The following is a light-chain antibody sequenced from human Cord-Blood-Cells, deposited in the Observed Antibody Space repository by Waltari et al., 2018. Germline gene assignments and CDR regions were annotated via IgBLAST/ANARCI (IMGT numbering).Light chain of an antibody. J-gene: IGLJ3*02. CDR1: SSDVGSYNL. V-gene: IGLV2-23*01. CDR2: EGC. Sequence: QSALTQPASVSGSPGQSITISCTGTSSDVGSYNLVSWYQQHPGKAPKLMIYEGCKRPSGVSNRFSGSKSGNTGSLTISGLQAEDEADYYCCSYAGSSTLVFGGGTKLTVL. CDR3: CSYAGSSTLV.